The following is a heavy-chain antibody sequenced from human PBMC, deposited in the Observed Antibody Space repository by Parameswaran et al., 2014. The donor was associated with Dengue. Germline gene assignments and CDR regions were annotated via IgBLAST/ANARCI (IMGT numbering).Heavy chain of an antibody. J-gene: IGHJ4*02. CDR3: AKIRRDGYNYGGGPYYFDY. CDR2: IYWDDDK. D-gene: IGHD5-24*01. Sequence: RWIRQPPGKALEWLALIYWDDDKRYSPSLKSRLTITKDTSKNQVVLTMTNMDPVDTATYYCAKIRRDGYNYGGGPYYFDYWGQGTLVTVSS. V-gene: IGHV2-5*08.